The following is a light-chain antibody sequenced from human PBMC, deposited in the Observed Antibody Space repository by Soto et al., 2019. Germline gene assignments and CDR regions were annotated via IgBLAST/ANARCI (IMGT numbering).Light chain of an antibody. J-gene: IGLJ2*01. CDR3: SSYTTNTTVL. V-gene: IGLV2-14*01. Sequence: QSVLTQPASVSGSPGQSITISCSGTSSDIGHYDYVSWYQQHPGKAPKLVIYDVNNRPSGLSDRFSGSKSGNTASLTISGLQAEDEAHYYCSSYTTNTTVLFGGGTKVTVL. CDR1: SSDIGHYDY. CDR2: DVN.